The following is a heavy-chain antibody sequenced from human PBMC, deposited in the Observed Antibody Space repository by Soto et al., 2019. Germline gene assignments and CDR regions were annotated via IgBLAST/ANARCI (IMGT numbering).Heavy chain of an antibody. D-gene: IGHD4-17*01. J-gene: IGHJ4*02. V-gene: IGHV3-15*07. CDR2: IKSKTDGGTT. CDR1: GFTFSNAW. Sequence: EVQLVESGGGLVKPGGSLRLSCAASGFTFSNAWMNWVRQAPGKGLEWVGRIKSKTDGGTTDYAAPVKGRFTISRDDSKNTLYLQMNSLKTEDTAVYYCPTDPRYGAQFNFGYWGQGALVTVSS. CDR3: PTDPRYGAQFNFGY.